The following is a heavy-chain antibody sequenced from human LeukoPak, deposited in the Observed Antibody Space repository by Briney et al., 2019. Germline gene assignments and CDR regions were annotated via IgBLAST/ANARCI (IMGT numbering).Heavy chain of an antibody. Sequence: GGSLRLSCAASGFTFSHYSMNWVRQAPGKGLEWVSYISSSGSTIYYADSVKGRFTISRDNAKNSLYLQMNSLRAEDTAVYYCARDRGRYYYGSGSSHYWGQGTLVTVSS. D-gene: IGHD3-10*01. CDR2: ISSSGSTI. CDR1: GFTFSHYS. CDR3: ARDRGRYYYGSGSSHY. V-gene: IGHV3-48*04. J-gene: IGHJ4*02.